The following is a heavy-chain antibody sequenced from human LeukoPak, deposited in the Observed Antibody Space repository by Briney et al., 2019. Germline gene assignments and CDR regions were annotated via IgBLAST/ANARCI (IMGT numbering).Heavy chain of an antibody. CDR1: GFTFSNHW. J-gene: IGHJ4*02. D-gene: IGHD3-9*01. V-gene: IGHV3-7*01. CDR3: ARVDDRVSIDY. CDR2: INEDGSEK. Sequence: GGSLRLSCAISGFTFSNHWMSWVRQAPGKGLEWVANINEDGSEKYYVDSAKGRFTISRDNAKKSLYLQMSSLRVEDMAVYYCARVDDRVSIDYWGQGTLVTVSS.